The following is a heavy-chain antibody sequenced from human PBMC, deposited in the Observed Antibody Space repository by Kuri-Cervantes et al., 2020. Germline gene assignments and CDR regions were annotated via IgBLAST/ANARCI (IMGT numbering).Heavy chain of an antibody. J-gene: IGHJ6*02. Sequence: GGSLRLSCAASGFKFEDYAMHWVRQAPGKGLEWVSGIGYNNNTIVYADSVKGRFTIYRGNAKNSLFLQMSSMRAEDTALYYCAKETYCSSTSCGYGMDVWGQGTTVTVSS. D-gene: IGHD2-2*01. CDR2: IGYNNNTI. CDR3: AKETYCSSTSCGYGMDV. V-gene: IGHV3-9*01. CDR1: GFKFEDYA.